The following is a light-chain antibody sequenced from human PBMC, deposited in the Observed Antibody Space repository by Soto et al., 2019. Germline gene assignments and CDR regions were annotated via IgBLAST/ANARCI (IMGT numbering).Light chain of an antibody. CDR2: DVS. J-gene: IGKJ4*01. Sequence: EIVLTQSPATLSLSPGERATLSCRASHRVSSSSAWYQHKPGQAPRLLIYDVSNRATGIPGRFSGSGSGTDFTLTISSLEPEDFALYYCQQRSNWPFFTFGGGTKVEIK. V-gene: IGKV3-11*01. CDR1: HRVSSS. CDR3: QQRSNWPFFT.